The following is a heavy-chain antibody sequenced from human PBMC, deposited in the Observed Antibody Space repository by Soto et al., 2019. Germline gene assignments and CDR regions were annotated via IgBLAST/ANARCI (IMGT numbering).Heavy chain of an antibody. CDR1: GFTFSSYG. V-gene: IGHV3-33*01. Sequence: HPGGSLRLSCAASGFTFSSYGMHWVRQAPGKGLEWVAVIWYDGSNKYYADSVKGRFTISRDNSKNTLYLQMNSLRAEDTAVNYCARGSRRAARPYYYYGMDVWAKGPRSPSP. CDR3: ARGSRRAARPYYYYGMDV. CDR2: IWYDGSNK. J-gene: IGHJ6*02. D-gene: IGHD6-6*01.